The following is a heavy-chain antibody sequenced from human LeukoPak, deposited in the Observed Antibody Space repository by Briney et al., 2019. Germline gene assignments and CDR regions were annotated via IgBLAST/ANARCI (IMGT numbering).Heavy chain of an antibody. Sequence: SETLSLTCTVSGGSISSSSYYWGWIRQPPGKGLEWIGSIYYSGSTYYNPSLKSRVTISVDTSKNQFSLKLSSVTAADTAVYYCARQAAAVKRYNWFDPWGQGTLVTVSS. V-gene: IGHV4-39*07. D-gene: IGHD6-13*01. CDR1: GGSISSSSYY. J-gene: IGHJ5*02. CDR2: IYYSGST. CDR3: ARQAAAVKRYNWFDP.